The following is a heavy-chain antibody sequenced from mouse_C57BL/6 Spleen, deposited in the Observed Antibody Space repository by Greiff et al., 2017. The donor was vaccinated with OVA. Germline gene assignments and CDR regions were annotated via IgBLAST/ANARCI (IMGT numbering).Heavy chain of an antibody. Sequence: QVQLKQSGPELVKPGASVKISCKASGYAFSSSWMNWVKQRPGKGLEWIGRIYPGDGDTNYNGKFKGKATLTADKSSSTAYMQLSSLTSEDSAVYFCARPGDPYYYAMDYWGQGTSVTVSS. CDR1: GYAFSSSW. CDR3: ARPGDPYYYAMDY. CDR2: IYPGDGDT. J-gene: IGHJ4*01. V-gene: IGHV1-82*01.